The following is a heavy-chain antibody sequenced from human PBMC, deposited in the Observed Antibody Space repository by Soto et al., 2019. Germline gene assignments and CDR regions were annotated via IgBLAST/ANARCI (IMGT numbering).Heavy chain of an antibody. CDR2: IGTSGKTI. D-gene: IGHD4-4*01. Sequence: GGSLRLSCAVSGFTFSSYEMNWVRQAPGKGLEWVSYIGTSGKTIYYADSVRGRFTISRDSAKNSLYLQMNSLRAEDTAVYFCARDPATYSGKFDYGLDVWGRGTTVTVSS. CDR1: GFTFSSYE. V-gene: IGHV3-48*03. CDR3: ARDPATYSGKFDYGLDV. J-gene: IGHJ6*02.